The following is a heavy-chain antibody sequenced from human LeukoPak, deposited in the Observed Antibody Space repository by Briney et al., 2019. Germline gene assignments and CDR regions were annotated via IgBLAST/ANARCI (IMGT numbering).Heavy chain of an antibody. CDR2: IRSEGTNK. V-gene: IGHV3-30*02. CDR1: GFTFSSYG. Sequence: PGGSPRLSCAASGFTFSSYGMQWVRQAPGKGLEWVAFIRSEGTNKYYADSVKGRFTISRDNSKNTLYLQMNSLRAEDTAVYYCAKDSGSGSYSFDYWGQGTLVTVSS. D-gene: IGHD3-10*01. CDR3: AKDSGSGSYSFDY. J-gene: IGHJ4*02.